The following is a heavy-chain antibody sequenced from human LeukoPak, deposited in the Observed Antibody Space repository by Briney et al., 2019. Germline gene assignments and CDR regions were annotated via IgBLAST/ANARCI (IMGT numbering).Heavy chain of an antibody. CDR3: ARAPALVGITMVREGWFDP. V-gene: IGHV1-8*01. D-gene: IGHD3-10*01. J-gene: IGHJ5*02. CDR1: GYTFTSYD. CDR2: MNPYSGDT. Sequence: GASVKVSCMASGYTFTSYDINWVRPATGQGLEWMGWMNPYSGDTGYAQKFQGRVTMTRNTSISTAYMEPSSLRSEDTAVYYCARAPALVGITMVREGWFDPWGQGTLVTVSS.